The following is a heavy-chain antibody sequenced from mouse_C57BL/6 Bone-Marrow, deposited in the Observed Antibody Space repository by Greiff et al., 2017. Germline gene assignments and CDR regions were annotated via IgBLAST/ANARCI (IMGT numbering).Heavy chain of an antibody. V-gene: IGHV1-9*01. CDR2: ILPGSGST. J-gene: IGHJ4*01. Sequence: VQLQQSGAELMKPGASVKLSCKATGYTFTGYWIEWVKQRPGHGLEWIGEILPGSGSTKYNEKFKGKATFTADTSSNTAYMQLRSLPTDDSAIYNCARIPLLITTVVAKAMDYWGQGTSVTVSS. CDR3: ARIPLLITTVVAKAMDY. CDR1: GYTFTGYW. D-gene: IGHD1-1*01.